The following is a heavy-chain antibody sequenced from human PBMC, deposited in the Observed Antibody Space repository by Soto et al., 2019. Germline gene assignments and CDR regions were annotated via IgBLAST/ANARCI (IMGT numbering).Heavy chain of an antibody. V-gene: IGHV4-31*03. CDR3: ASPQRPMYSYYGMDV. Sequence: SETLSLTCTVSGGSISSGGYYWSWIRQHPGKGLEWIGYIYYSGSTYYNPSLKSRVTISVDTSKNQFSLKLSSVTAADTAVYYCASPQRPMYSYYGMDVWGQGTTVTVSS. J-gene: IGHJ6*02. D-gene: IGHD2-2*01. CDR1: GGSISSGGYY. CDR2: IYYSGST.